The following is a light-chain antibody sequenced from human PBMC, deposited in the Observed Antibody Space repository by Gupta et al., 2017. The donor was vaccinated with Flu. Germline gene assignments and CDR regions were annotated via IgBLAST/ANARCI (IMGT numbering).Light chain of an antibody. V-gene: IGLV2-14*01. J-gene: IGLJ2*01. Sequence: QSALTQPASVSGSPGQSITISCTGVSSDVGGYNFVSWYQHHPGKVPKVIIYGVSSRPSGISNRFSGSKSGNTASLTISGLQAEDEADYYCSSYTSSTTLVFGGGTKLTVL. CDR2: GVS. CDR3: SSYTSSTTLV. CDR1: SSDVGGYNF.